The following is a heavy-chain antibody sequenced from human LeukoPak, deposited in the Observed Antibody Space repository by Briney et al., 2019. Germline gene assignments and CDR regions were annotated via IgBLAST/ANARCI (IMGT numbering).Heavy chain of an antibody. J-gene: IGHJ4*02. V-gene: IGHV3-23*01. CDR3: AKGMVRGDLDY. Sequence: PGGSLRLSCAASGFTFSTYTMSWVRQAPGKGLEWVSGISGSGGSTYYADSVKGRFTISRDNSKNTLFVQMNSLRAEDTAVYYCAKGMVRGDLDYWDQGTLVSVSS. CDR1: GFTFSTYT. D-gene: IGHD3-10*01. CDR2: ISGSGGST.